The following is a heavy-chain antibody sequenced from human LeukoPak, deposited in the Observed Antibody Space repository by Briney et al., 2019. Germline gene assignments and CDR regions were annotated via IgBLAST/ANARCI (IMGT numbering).Heavy chain of an antibody. CDR1: GFTFSIYN. V-gene: IGHV3-64D*09. Sequence: PGGSLILSCAASGFTFSIYNMNWVRQAPGKGLEYVSGISSNGDRTYYADSVKGRFIISRDNSKNTLYLQMSSLRAEDTAVYYCVKVGCSGGTCYWAYFQHWGQGTLVTVSS. CDR3: VKVGCSGGTCYWAYFQH. J-gene: IGHJ1*01. CDR2: ISSNGDRT. D-gene: IGHD2-15*01.